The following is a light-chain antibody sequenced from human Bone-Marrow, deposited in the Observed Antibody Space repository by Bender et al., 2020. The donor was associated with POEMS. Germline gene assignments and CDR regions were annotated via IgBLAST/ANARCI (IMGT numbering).Light chain of an antibody. V-gene: IGLV2-23*02. Sequence: QSALTQPASVSGSPGQSITISCTGTSSDVGSYNLVSWYQHHPGRAPRLMIYEVNKRASGVSYRFSGSKSGNSASLTISGLQAEDEADYYCCSYADPRIYVLGSGTKVTVL. CDR3: CSYADPRIYV. CDR2: EVN. CDR1: SSDVGSYNL. J-gene: IGLJ1*01.